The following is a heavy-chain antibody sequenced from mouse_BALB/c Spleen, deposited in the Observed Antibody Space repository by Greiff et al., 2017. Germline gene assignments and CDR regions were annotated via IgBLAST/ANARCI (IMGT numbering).Heavy chain of an antibody. CDR1: GYSITSDYA. Sequence: EVQLQESGPGLVKPSQSLSLTCTVTGYSITSDYAWNWIRQFPGNKLEWMGYISYSGSTSYNPSLKSRISITRDTSKNQFFLQLNSVTTEDTATYYCARGHYGYAMDCWGQGTSVTVSS. J-gene: IGHJ4*01. V-gene: IGHV3-2*02. D-gene: IGHD1-1*01. CDR3: ARGHYGYAMDC. CDR2: ISYSGST.